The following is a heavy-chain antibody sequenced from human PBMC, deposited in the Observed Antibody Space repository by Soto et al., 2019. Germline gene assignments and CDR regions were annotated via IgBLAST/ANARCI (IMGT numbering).Heavy chain of an antibody. D-gene: IGHD2-15*01. CDR3: GRGSSWTKVEY. V-gene: IGHV1-69*13. CDR1: GGTVSNSA. J-gene: IGHJ4*02. Sequence: SVKVSCKASGGTVSNSAISWLRQAPGQGLEWMGGIIPIFGPAIYARKFRGRVTITADESSSTAYMELSTVRSEDTAVYYCGRGSSWTKVEYWGQGTLVTVSS. CDR2: IIPIFGPA.